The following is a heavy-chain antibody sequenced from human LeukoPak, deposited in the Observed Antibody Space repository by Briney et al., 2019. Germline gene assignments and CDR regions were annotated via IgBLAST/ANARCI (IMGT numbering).Heavy chain of an antibody. CDR3: AKGGTDYYDSSGLDP. CDR2: ISAGGGST. D-gene: IGHD3-22*01. Sequence: GGSLRLSCAASGFAFSSYAMTWVRQAPGKGLEWVSGISAGGGSTFYADSVKGRFTISRDNSKNSLYLQMNSLRAEDTALYYCAKGGTDYYDSSGLDPWGQGTLVTVSS. CDR1: GFAFSSYA. J-gene: IGHJ5*02. V-gene: IGHV3-23*01.